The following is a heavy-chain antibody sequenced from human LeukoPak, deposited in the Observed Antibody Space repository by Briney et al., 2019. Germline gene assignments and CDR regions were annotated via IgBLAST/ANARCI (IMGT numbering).Heavy chain of an antibody. CDR3: ARPGYSTSWDRGLDY. CDR1: EYNVPNHW. CDR2: IYPRDSDT. J-gene: IGHJ4*02. Sequence: GESLKISCKGSEYNVPNHWIGWVRQMPGKGLERMGVIYPRDSDTRYSPSFQGQVTISADKSVSTVYLQWSSVKASDTAMYYCARPGYSTSWDRGLDYWGQGTLVTVSS. D-gene: IGHD2-2*01. V-gene: IGHV5-51*01.